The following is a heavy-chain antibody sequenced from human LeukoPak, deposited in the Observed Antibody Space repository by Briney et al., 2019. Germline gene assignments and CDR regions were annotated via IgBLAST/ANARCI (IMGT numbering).Heavy chain of an antibody. V-gene: IGHV3-30*02. D-gene: IGHD3-3*02. CDR1: GLTFSNYG. Sequence: GGSLRLSCAASGLTFSNYGMHCVRQAPGKGLEWVTFIQYDGSHKQYVDSVKGRFTISRDNSKNTVYLQMNSLSAEDTAVYYCAKEGHTVAFGAKVDDWGQGTLVTVSA. CDR2: IQYDGSHK. J-gene: IGHJ4*02. CDR3: AKEGHTVAFGAKVDD.